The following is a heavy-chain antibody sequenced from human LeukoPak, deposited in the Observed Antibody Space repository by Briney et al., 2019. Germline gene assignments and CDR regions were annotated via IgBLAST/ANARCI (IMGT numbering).Heavy chain of an antibody. CDR3: ASDSSGYHYFDY. Sequence: GASVKVSCKASGYTFTSYYMHWVRQAPGQGLGWMGIINPSGGSTSYAQKFQGRVTMTRDTSTSTVYMELSSLRSEDTAVYYCASDSSGYHYFDYWGQGTLVTVSS. CDR2: INPSGGST. J-gene: IGHJ4*02. D-gene: IGHD3-22*01. CDR1: GYTFTSYY. V-gene: IGHV1-46*01.